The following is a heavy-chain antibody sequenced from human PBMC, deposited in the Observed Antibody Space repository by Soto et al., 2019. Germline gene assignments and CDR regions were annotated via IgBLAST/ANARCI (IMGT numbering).Heavy chain of an antibody. CDR3: ARGLAVRGSYGLDV. CDR1: GASISRGGSS. J-gene: IGHJ6*02. V-gene: IGHV4-30-2*01. Sequence: SETLSLTCAVSGASISRGGSSWSWVRQAPGTGLEWIGYVYHNGITNYNPSLKSRVTISVDKSQNQFSLSLNSVTAADTAVYYCARGLAVRGSYGLDVWGQGTTVTVSS. CDR2: VYHNGIT. D-gene: IGHD3-10*01.